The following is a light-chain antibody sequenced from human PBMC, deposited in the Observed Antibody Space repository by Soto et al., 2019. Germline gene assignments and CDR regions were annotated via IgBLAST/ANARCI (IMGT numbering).Light chain of an antibody. Sequence: EIVLAQSPGTLALSPGERATLSCRASQSVTNSFLAWYQQKPGQAPRLLIYGASRRATGIPDRFSGSGPGTDFTLTISRLEPEDFAVYYCQQYDNWPLTFGGGTKVDIK. J-gene: IGKJ4*01. CDR1: QSVTNSF. V-gene: IGKV3-20*01. CDR2: GAS. CDR3: QQYDNWPLT.